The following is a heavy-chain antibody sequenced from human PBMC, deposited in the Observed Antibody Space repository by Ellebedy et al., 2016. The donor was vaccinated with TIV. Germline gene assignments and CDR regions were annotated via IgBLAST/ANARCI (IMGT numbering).Heavy chain of an antibody. J-gene: IGHJ4*02. D-gene: IGHD3/OR15-3a*01. CDR3: SRVDLGLAFHS. Sequence: GGSLRLSCAVSGFSVSANYKSWVRQPPGKGLEWVSFIYSSGITYYPDSVKGRFTISRDTSKNTVSLQINSLRAEDTAVYYCSRVDLGLAFHSWGRGTLVTVSS. CDR1: GFSVSANY. CDR2: IYSSGIT. V-gene: IGHV3-53*01.